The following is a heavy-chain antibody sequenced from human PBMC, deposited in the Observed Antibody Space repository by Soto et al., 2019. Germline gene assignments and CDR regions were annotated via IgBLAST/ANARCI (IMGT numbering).Heavy chain of an antibody. CDR2: IIPIFGTA. V-gene: IGHV1-69*13. J-gene: IGHJ5*02. CDR1: GGTFSSYA. CDR3: AREWSGGIAAAGTYWFDP. D-gene: IGHD6-13*01. Sequence: GASVKVSCKASGGTFSSYAISWVRQAPGQGLEWMGGIIPIFGTANYAQKFQGRVTITADESTSTAYMELSSLRSEDTAVYYCAREWSGGIAAAGTYWFDPWGQGTLVTVSS.